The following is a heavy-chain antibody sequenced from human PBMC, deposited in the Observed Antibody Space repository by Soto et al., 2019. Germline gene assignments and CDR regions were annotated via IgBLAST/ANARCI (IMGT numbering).Heavy chain of an antibody. CDR1: GNSCTNFW. CDR2: IYSRDSDT. Sequence: XDSLKVTCQCSGNSCTNFWIGLVLQRPGKGLEWMGIIYSRDSDTRYSPSFQGQVTISVDSSISTAYLQWSSLKASDTAIYYCAPAPSNHNDGDFDFCGQGTLVTVSS. D-gene: IGHD1-1*01. V-gene: IGHV5-51*01. J-gene: IGHJ4*02. CDR3: APAPSNHNDGDFDF.